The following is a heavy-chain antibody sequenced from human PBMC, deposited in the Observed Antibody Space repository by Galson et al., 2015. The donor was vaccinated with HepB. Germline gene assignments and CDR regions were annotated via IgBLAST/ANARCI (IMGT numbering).Heavy chain of an antibody. D-gene: IGHD6-13*01. J-gene: IGHJ4*02. V-gene: IGHV3-7*01. CDR1: GFTFSRYW. Sequence: SLRLSCAASGFTFSRYWMRWVRLAPGKGLEWVAYIKQDGSEKSYADSVKGRFTISRDNAKNSLFLQMNSLRAEDTAVYYCAREGSSSGDYWGQGTLVTVSS. CDR3: AREGSSSGDY. CDR2: IKQDGSEK.